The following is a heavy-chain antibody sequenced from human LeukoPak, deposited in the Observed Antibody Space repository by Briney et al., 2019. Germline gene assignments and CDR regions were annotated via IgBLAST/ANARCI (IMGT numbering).Heavy chain of an antibody. V-gene: IGHV4-39*01. D-gene: IGHD3-16*01. CDR3: AKPTPVWGGWFDP. CDR2: IYYSGTT. CDR1: GVSISSTNYS. J-gene: IGHJ5*02. Sequence: SETLSLTCTVSGVSISSTNYSWGWIRQPPGKGLEWIGSIYYSGTTYYNPSLKSRVTISVDTSKNQFSLKVTPVTAADTAVYYCAKPTPVWGGWFDPWGQGTLVTVSS.